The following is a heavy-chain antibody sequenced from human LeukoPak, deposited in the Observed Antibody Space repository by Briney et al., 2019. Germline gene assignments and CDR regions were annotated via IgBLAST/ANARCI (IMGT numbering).Heavy chain of an antibody. J-gene: IGHJ6*02. V-gene: IGHV1-69*04. CDR1: GGTFSSYA. CDR3: ARVTTVTKRYYYYYGMDV. CDR2: IIPILGIA. D-gene: IGHD4-17*01. Sequence: SVKVSCKASGGTFSSYAISWVRQAPGQGLEWMGRIIPILGIANYAQKFQGRVTITADKSTSTAYMELSSLRSEDTAVYYCARVTTVTKRYYYYYGMDVWGQGTTVTVSS.